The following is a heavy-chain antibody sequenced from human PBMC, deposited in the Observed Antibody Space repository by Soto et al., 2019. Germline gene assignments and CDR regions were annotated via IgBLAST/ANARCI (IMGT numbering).Heavy chain of an antibody. CDR1: GFTFGSYW. J-gene: IGHJ3*01. CDR3: ARGFNSALDV. Sequence: PGGSLRLSCAATGFTFGSYWMSWVRQAPGKGLEWVANIKQDGSEKYYVDSAKGRFTISRDNAKDSLHQQMKSLRAEDTAVYYCARGFNSALDVWGQGKMVTVSS. V-gene: IGHV3-7*01. CDR2: IKQDGSEK. D-gene: IGHD6-13*01.